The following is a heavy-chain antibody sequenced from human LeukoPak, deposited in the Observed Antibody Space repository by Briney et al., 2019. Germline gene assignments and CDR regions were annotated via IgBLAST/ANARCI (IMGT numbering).Heavy chain of an antibody. Sequence: SVKVSCKPSGYTFTSYYMHWVRPPPAQGLDWMGIINPSGGSTSYAQKFQGRVTMTSDTSTSTVYMELSSLRSEDTAVYYCARQSDYGDYVYWGQGTLVTVSS. CDR3: ARQSDYGDYVY. CDR1: GYTFTSYY. V-gene: IGHV1-46*03. CDR2: INPSGGST. D-gene: IGHD4-17*01. J-gene: IGHJ4*02.